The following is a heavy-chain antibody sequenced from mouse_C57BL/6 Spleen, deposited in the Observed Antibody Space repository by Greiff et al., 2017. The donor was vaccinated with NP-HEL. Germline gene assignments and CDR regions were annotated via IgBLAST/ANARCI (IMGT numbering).Heavy chain of an antibody. Sequence: QVQLQQPGAELVRPGSSVKLSCKASGYTFTSYWMHWVKQRPIQGLEWIGNIDPSDSETHYNQKFKDKATLTVDKSSSTAYMQLSSLTSEDSAVYYCARGLDYGSSYSGFAYWGQGTLVTVSA. CDR3: ARGLDYGSSYSGFAY. CDR1: GYTFTSYW. D-gene: IGHD1-1*01. CDR2: IDPSDSET. J-gene: IGHJ3*01. V-gene: IGHV1-52*01.